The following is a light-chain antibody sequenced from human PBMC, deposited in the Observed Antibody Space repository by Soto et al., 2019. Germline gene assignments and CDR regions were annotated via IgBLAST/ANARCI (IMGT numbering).Light chain of an antibody. CDR1: QSVSSSS. V-gene: IGKV3-20*01. CDR2: TAS. J-gene: IGKJ2*01. CDR3: QQYSGSPPT. Sequence: EIVLTQSPGTLSLSPGERATLSCRASQSVSSSSLAWYQQRPGQAPRLLIFTASSRATGTPDRFSGSGSGTDFTLTISRLEPEDFAVYFCQQYSGSPPTFGLGTKLEI.